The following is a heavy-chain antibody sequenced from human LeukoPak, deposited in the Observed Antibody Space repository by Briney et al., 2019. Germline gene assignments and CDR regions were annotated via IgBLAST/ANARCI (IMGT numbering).Heavy chain of an antibody. D-gene: IGHD3-3*01. CDR3: ARGVVTPFDFDY. V-gene: IGHV4-31*03. CDR2: IYYSGST. J-gene: IGHJ4*02. Sequence: SETLSLTCTVSGGSFSSGGYYWSWIRQHPGKGLEWIGYIYYSGSTYYNPSLKSRVTISVDTSKNQFSLKLSSVTAADTAVYYCARGVVTPFDFDYWGQGTLVTVSS. CDR1: GGSFSSGGYY.